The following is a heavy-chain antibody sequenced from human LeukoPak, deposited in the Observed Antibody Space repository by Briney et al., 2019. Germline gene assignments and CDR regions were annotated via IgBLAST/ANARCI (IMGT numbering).Heavy chain of an antibody. V-gene: IGHV4-39*01. Sequence: SETLSLTCTVSGGSISSSSYYWGWIRQPPGKGLEWIGTIYYTGSTYYNPSLKSRVTISVDTSKNQFSLKLSSVTAADTAVYCCARHLLADQYYFDYWGQGTLVTVSS. CDR1: GGSISSSSYY. CDR3: ARHLLADQYYFDY. CDR2: IYYTGST. J-gene: IGHJ4*02. D-gene: IGHD2-15*01.